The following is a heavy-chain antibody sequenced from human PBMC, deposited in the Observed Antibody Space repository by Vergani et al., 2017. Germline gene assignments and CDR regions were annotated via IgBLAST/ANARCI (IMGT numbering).Heavy chain of an antibody. V-gene: IGHV1-2*02. D-gene: IGHD1-26*01. CDR3: AHSWNFGRRDWFDS. Sequence: QVQLMQSGPVMKKPGGSMKVPCQASESTFSDYNIHWVRQAPGQGLQGMGWISPKTGDTEYLQRFQDRVTMTRDASTKTVYLKMTRLTADDTAIYYCAHSWNFGRRDWFDSWGPGTLVTVSS. CDR2: ISPKTGDT. J-gene: IGHJ5*01. CDR1: ESTFSDYN.